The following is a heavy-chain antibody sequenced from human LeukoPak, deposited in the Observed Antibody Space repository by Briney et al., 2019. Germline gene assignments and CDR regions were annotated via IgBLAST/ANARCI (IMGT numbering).Heavy chain of an antibody. CDR3: ARDQGIFDY. J-gene: IGHJ4*02. CDR1: GFTFSSYS. CDR2: ISSSSKTI. Sequence: GGSLRLSCAASGFTFSSYSMNWVRQAPGKGLEWVSYISSSSKTIYYADSVKGRFTISRDNAKNSLYLQTNSLRDEDSAVYYCARDQGIFDYWGQGTLVTVS. V-gene: IGHV3-48*02.